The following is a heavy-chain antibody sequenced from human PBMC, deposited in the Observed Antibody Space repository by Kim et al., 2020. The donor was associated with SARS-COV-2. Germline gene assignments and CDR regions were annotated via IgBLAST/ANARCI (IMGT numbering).Heavy chain of an antibody. Sequence: GGSLRLSCAASGFTFGDYAMHWVRQAPGKGLEWVSGISWNSGSIGYADSVKGRFTISRDNAKNSLYLQMNSLRAEDTALYYCAKVVYAWNHNGDNWFDPWGQGTLVTVSS. D-gene: IGHD1-1*01. CDR3: AKVVYAWNHNGDNWFDP. J-gene: IGHJ5*02. V-gene: IGHV3-9*01. CDR1: GFTFGDYA. CDR2: ISWNSGSI.